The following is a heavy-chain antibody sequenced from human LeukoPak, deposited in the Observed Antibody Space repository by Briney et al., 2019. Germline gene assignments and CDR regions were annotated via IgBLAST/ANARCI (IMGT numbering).Heavy chain of an antibody. V-gene: IGHV3-21*01. CDR2: ISSSSSYI. CDR3: ARGMWTSIDY. CDR1: GFTFSSYS. J-gene: IGHJ4*02. Sequence: GGSLRLSCAASGFTFSSYSMNWVRQAPGKGLEWVSSISSSSSYIYYADSVKGRFNISRDNAKNSLYLQMNSLRAEDTAVYYCARGMWTSIDYWGQGTLVTVSS. D-gene: IGHD2-21*01.